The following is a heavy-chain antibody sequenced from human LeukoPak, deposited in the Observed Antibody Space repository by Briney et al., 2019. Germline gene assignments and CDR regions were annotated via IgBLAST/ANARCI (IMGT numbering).Heavy chain of an antibody. CDR2: ISAYNGNT. J-gene: IGHJ4*02. V-gene: IGHV1-18*04. CDR1: GYTFTGYY. CDR3: ARVGGVVVAAKIDY. D-gene: IGHD2-15*01. Sequence: GASVKVSCKASGYTFTGYYIHWVRQAPGQGLEWMGWISAYNGNTNYAQKLQGRVTMTTDTSTSTAYMELRSLRSDDTAVYYCARVGGVVVAAKIDYWGQGTLVTVSS.